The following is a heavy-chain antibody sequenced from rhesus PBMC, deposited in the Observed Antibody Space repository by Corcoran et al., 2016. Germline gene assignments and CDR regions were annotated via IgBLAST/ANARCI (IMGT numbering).Heavy chain of an antibody. Sequence: QVQLQESGPGVVKPSETLSLTCAVSGGSISGYYLWSWIRQPPGKGLEWIGYLYVSSTSTNYNPSLKSRVTISKDTAKNQFSLKLSSVTAADTAVYYCARSIAAADFDYWGQGVLVTVSS. V-gene: IGHV4S10*01. CDR1: GGSISGYYL. J-gene: IGHJ4*01. D-gene: IGHD6-25*01. CDR3: ARSIAAADFDY. CDR2: LYVSSTST.